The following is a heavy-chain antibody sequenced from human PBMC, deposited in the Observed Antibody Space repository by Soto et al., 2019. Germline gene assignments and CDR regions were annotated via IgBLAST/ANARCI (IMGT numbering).Heavy chain of an antibody. Sequence: PGGSLRLSCAASGFTFSSYAMSWVRQAPGKGLEWVSAISGSGGSTYYADSVKGRFTISRDNSKNTLYLQMNSLRAEDTAVYYCAKATHFYFFVVLFDFWSGYSDYYYGMDVWGQGTTVTVSS. V-gene: IGHV3-23*01. CDR1: GFTFSSYA. D-gene: IGHD3-3*01. CDR2: ISGSGGST. CDR3: AKATHFYFFVVLFDFWSGYSDYYYGMDV. J-gene: IGHJ6*02.